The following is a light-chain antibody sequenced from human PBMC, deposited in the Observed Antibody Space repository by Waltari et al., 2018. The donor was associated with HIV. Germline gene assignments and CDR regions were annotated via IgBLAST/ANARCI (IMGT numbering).Light chain of an antibody. J-gene: IGKJ5*01. CDR1: QSVGSS. Sequence: VMSQYPATLSASPGGRANLSCRASQSVGSSLAWYQDQPGQPPRLLIYDSSTRATGVPARFSGSGSGTQFTLTISNLQSDDFVVYYCQQYRTWPPEMSFGQGTRLDIK. CDR2: DSS. CDR3: QQYRTWPPEMS. V-gene: IGKV3-15*01.